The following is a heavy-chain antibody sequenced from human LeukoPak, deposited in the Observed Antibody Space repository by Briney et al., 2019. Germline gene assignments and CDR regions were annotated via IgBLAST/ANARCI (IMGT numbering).Heavy chain of an antibody. Sequence: GGSLRLSCAASGFTFSSYGMHWVRQAPGKGLEWVAVIWYDGSNKYYADSVKGRFTVSRDNSKNTLYLQMNSLRAEDTAVYYCARDIRQSGSKSLLRYWGQGTLVTVSS. CDR2: IWYDGSNK. CDR3: ARDIRQSGSKSLLRY. V-gene: IGHV3-33*01. CDR1: GFTFSSYG. J-gene: IGHJ4*02. D-gene: IGHD1-26*01.